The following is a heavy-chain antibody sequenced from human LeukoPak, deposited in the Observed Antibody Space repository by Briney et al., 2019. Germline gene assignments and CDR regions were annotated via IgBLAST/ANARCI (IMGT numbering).Heavy chain of an antibody. J-gene: IGHJ5*02. D-gene: IGHD6-13*01. Sequence: LGTLSLTRTVSGGSISSSSYYWGWVRQPPGEGLGWIGSIYYSGSTYYNPSLKSRVTISVDTSKNQFSLKLSSVTAADTAVYYCARIAAAGDWFDPWGQGTLVTVSS. CDR3: ARIAAAGDWFDP. CDR2: IYYSGST. CDR1: GGSISSSSYY. V-gene: IGHV4-39*07.